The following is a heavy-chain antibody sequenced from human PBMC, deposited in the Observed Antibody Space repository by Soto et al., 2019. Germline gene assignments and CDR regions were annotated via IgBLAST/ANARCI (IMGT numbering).Heavy chain of an antibody. CDR1: GFTFSSYG. V-gene: IGHV3-33*01. Sequence: QVQLVESGGGVVQPGRSLRLSCAASGFTFSSYGMHWVRQAPGKGLEWVAVIWYDGSKKYYEDSVKGRFTISRDNSKNTLYLQMNSLRAEDTAVYYCARGSVAGTGGWFDSWGQGTLVTVSS. CDR3: ARGSVAGTGGWFDS. CDR2: IWYDGSKK. J-gene: IGHJ5*01. D-gene: IGHD6-19*01.